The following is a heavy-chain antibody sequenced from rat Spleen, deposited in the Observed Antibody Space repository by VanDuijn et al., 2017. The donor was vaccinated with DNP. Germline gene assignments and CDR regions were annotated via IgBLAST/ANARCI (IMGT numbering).Heavy chain of an antibody. J-gene: IGHJ4*01. D-gene: IGHD1-12*02. CDR2: ISYSGST. CDR3: ARSTMMVVITRAMDA. V-gene: IGHV3-1*01. Sequence: EVQLRESGPGLVKPSQSLSLTCSVTGFSITSNYWAWIRKLPGHKLEWIGHISYSGSTSYNPSLKRRISITRDTSKNQFFLQLNSVTTEDTATYYCARSTMMVVITRAMDAWGQGTSVTVSS. CDR1: GFSITSNY.